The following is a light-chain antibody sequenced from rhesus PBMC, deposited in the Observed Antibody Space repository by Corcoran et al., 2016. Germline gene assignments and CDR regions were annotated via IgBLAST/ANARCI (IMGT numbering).Light chain of an antibody. CDR2: AAS. CDR1: QGISMY. CDR3: LQHSSYPFT. Sequence: DIQMTQSPSSLSASVGDTVTITCRASQGISMYLNWFQQNPGKAPKLLIYAASILESGVPSRFSGRGSGTEFTLTLSSLPPEDFAAYYCLQHSSYPFTFGPGAKLDI. V-gene: IGKV1-28*01. J-gene: IGKJ3*01.